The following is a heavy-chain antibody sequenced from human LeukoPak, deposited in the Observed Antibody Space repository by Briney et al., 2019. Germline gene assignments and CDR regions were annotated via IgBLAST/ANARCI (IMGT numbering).Heavy chain of an antibody. CDR1: GFTFSTYA. V-gene: IGHV3-53*01. CDR3: ARDGGAGWYFDL. CDR2: MQSGGST. Sequence: GGSLRLSCAASGFTFSTYALSWVRQVPGKGLEWVSVMQSGGSTYYADSVKGRFTISRDNSKNTLYLQMNSLRVEDTAVYYCARDGGAGWYFDLWGRGTLVTVSS. D-gene: IGHD3-16*01. J-gene: IGHJ2*01.